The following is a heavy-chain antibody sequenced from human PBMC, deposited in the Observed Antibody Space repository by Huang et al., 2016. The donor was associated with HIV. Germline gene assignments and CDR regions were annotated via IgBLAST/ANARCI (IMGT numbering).Heavy chain of an antibody. D-gene: IGHD3-22*01. CDR3: ARARGYYDSSVSYYFDY. V-gene: IGHV1-69*13. CDR2: DSPILGTA. J-gene: IGHJ4*02. CDR1: GGTFSSYA. Sequence: QVQLVQSGSEVKKPGSSVKVSCKASGGTFSSYAISWVRQAPGQALEGMGGDSPILGTANYAQKFQGRVTITADASTSKAYMEVGSLGSEDTAVYYCARARGYYDSSVSYYFDYWGQGTLVTVSS.